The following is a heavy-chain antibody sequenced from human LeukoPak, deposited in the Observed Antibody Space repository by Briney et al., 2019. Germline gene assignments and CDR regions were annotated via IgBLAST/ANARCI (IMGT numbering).Heavy chain of an antibody. Sequence: GGSLRLSCAASGFTISSYAMHWVRQAPGKGLEWVAVMSYDRSSKYYADSVKGRFTVSRDNSKNTLYLQMSSLRAEDTAVYYCARVDYHSSAYYYGLYWGQGTLVTVSS. CDR3: ARVDYHSSAYYYGLY. D-gene: IGHD3-22*01. CDR1: GFTISSYA. J-gene: IGHJ4*02. CDR2: MSYDRSSK. V-gene: IGHV3-30*15.